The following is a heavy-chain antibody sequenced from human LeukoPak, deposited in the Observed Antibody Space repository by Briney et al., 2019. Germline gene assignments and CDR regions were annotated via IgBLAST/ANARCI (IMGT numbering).Heavy chain of an antibody. J-gene: IGHJ4*02. Sequence: GGSLRLSCAASEFTFSDYYMSWIRQAPGKVLEWISYISDSGNTIYYADSVKVRFTTSRDNATTSLYLQMNSLRAEDTAVYYCARDLVRSYYGSGSYDYWGQGTLVTVSS. CDR2: ISDSGNTI. CDR1: EFTFSDYY. D-gene: IGHD3-10*01. CDR3: ARDLVRSYYGSGSYDY. V-gene: IGHV3-11*01.